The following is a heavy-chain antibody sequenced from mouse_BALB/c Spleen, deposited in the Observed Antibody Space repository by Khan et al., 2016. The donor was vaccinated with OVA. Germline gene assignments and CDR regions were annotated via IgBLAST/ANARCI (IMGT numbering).Heavy chain of an antibody. J-gene: IGHJ2*01. D-gene: IGHD2-2*01. CDR3: ARKNYGYDRRIDY. CDR1: GYTFTNYG. V-gene: IGHV9-3-1*01. Sequence: QIQLVQSGPELKKPGETVKISCKASGYTFTNYGMNWVKQAPGKGLKWMGWINTYTGEPTYADDFKGRFAFSLETSASTAYLQINNLKNEDTATYFCARKNYGYDRRIDYRGQGTTLTVSS. CDR2: INTYTGEP.